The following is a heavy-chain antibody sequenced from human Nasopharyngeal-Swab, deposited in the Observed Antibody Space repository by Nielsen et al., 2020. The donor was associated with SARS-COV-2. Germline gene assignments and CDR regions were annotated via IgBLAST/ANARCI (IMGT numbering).Heavy chain of an antibody. J-gene: IGHJ4*02. CDR3: ARGNRYSQGNGLDY. V-gene: IGHV4-30-2*01. Sequence: SETLSLTCDVSGGTISSGGSISSGGYSWNWIRQPPGKGLEWIGYIYQTGSTYFNPSLQGRVTMSVDKSKNQFSLSLNSVTAADTAVYYCARGNRYSQGNGLDYWGQGTLVTVSS. D-gene: IGHD5-18*01. CDR2: IYQTGST. CDR1: GGTISSGGSISSGGYS.